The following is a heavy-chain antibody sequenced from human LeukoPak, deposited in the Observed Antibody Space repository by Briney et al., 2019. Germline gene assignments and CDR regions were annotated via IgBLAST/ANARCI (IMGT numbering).Heavy chain of an antibody. CDR1: GYTFTSYG. D-gene: IGHD3-16*02. J-gene: IGHJ4*02. Sequence: ASVKVPCKASGYTFTSYGISWVRQAPGQGLEWMGWISAYNGNTNYAQKLQGRVTMTTDTSTSTAYMELRSLRSDDTAVYYCARERYRYSAYMIDYWGQGTLVTVSS. CDR2: ISAYNGNT. CDR3: ARERYRYSAYMIDY. V-gene: IGHV1-18*01.